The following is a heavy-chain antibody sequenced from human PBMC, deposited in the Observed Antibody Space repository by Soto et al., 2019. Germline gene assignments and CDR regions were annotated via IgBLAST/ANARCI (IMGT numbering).Heavy chain of an antibody. V-gene: IGHV3-74*01. J-gene: IGHJ1*01. CDR3: ARERVSSWVRAEYSQH. D-gene: IGHD6-13*01. CDR1: GFTFSSYW. CDR2: INSDGSST. Sequence: GGSLRLSCAASGFTFSSYWMHWVRQAPGKGLVWVSRINSDGSSTSYADSVKGRFTISRDNAKNTLYLQMNSLRAEDTAVYYCARERVSSWVRAEYSQHWGQGTLVTVSS.